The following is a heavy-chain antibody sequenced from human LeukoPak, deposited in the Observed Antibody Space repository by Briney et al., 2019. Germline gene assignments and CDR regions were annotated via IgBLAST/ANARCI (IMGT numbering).Heavy chain of an antibody. Sequence: SETLSLTCTVSGGSISSSSYYWSWIRQPPGKGLEWIGYIYYSGSTNYNPSLKSRVTISVDTSKNQFSLKLSSVTAADTAVYYCARDNPGWGSGFGSFDYWGQGTLVTVSS. CDR2: IYYSGST. J-gene: IGHJ4*02. CDR3: ARDNPGWGSGFGSFDY. V-gene: IGHV4-61*01. D-gene: IGHD2-21*01. CDR1: GGSISSSSYY.